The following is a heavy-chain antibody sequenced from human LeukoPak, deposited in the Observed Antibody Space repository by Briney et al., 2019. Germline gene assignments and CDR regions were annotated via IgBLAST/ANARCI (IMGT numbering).Heavy chain of an antibody. Sequence: PSQTLSLTCTVSGGSISSGGYYWSWIRQHPGKGLEWIGYIYYSGSTYYNPSLKSRVTISVDTSKNQFSLKLGSVTAADTAVYYCARDFGSSGWGYYFDYWGQGTLVTVSS. V-gene: IGHV4-31*03. CDR3: ARDFGSSGWGYYFDY. CDR2: IYYSGST. CDR1: GGSISSGGYY. J-gene: IGHJ4*02. D-gene: IGHD6-19*01.